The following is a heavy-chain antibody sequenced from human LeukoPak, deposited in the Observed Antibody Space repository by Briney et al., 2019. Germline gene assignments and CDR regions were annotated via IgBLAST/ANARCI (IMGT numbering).Heavy chain of an antibody. V-gene: IGHV4-61*02. CDR1: GGSISSSSYY. CDR2: IYTSGST. CDR3: ARGVTMVRGVYGSSNWFDP. Sequence: PSETLSLTCTVSGGSISSSSYYWSWIRQPAGKGLEWIGRIYTSGSTNYNPSLKSRVTMSVDTSKNQFSLKLSSVTAADTAVYYCARGVTMVRGVYGSSNWFDPWGQGTLVTVSS. J-gene: IGHJ5*02. D-gene: IGHD3-10*01.